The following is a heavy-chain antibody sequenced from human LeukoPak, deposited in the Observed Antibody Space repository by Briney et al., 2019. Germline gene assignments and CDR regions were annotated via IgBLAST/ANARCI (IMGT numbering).Heavy chain of an antibody. V-gene: IGHV3-7*03. D-gene: IGHD4-17*01. CDR1: GFTFSSYW. Sequence: GSLRLSCAASGFTFSSYWMSWVRPAPGKGLEWVANIKQDGSEKYYVDSVKGRFTISRDNAKNSLYLQMNSLRAEDTAVYYCARDYGDYYYYGMDVWGQGTMVTVSS. CDR2: IKQDGSEK. J-gene: IGHJ6*02. CDR3: ARDYGDYYYYGMDV.